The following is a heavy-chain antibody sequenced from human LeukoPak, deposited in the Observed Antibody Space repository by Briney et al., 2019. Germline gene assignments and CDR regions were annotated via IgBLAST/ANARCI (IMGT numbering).Heavy chain of an antibody. V-gene: IGHV3-23*01. CDR3: AKDLRVARL. J-gene: IGHJ4*02. CDR1: GFTFSTHA. Sequence: PGGSLRLSCAASGFTFSTHAMNWVRQAPGKGLEWVSTISGRGDYTYYADSVKGRFTISRDNSKNTLFLQMNSLRAEDTAIYYCAKDLRVARLWGQGTLVTVSS. CDR2: ISGRGDYT. D-gene: IGHD2-15*01.